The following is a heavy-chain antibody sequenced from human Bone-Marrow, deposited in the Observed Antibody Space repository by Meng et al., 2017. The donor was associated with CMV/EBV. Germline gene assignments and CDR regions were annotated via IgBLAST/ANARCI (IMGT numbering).Heavy chain of an antibody. J-gene: IGHJ6*02. CDR1: GYTFTAYY. Sequence: ASVKVSCKASGYTFTAYYMHWVRQAPGQGLEWRGWINPNSGCTNYAQKFQGRFTMTRDTSISTAYMELGRLRSDDTAVYYCAAGQQLDGGGKGYYYYYGMDVWGQGTMVTVSS. CDR2: INPNSGCT. CDR3: AAGQQLDGGGKGYYYYYGMDV. D-gene: IGHD6-13*01. V-gene: IGHV1-2*02.